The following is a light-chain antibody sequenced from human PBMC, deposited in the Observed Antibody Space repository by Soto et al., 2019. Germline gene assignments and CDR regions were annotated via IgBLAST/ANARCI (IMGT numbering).Light chain of an antibody. CDR1: SSVVGSYNL. CDR2: EGS. Sequence: QSVLTQPASVSGSPGQSITISCTGTSSVVGSYNLVSWYQQHPGKAPKLMIYEGSKRPSGVSNRFSGSKSGNTASLTISGLQAEDEADYYCCPYAGSSPYVFGTGTKVTV. J-gene: IGLJ1*01. V-gene: IGLV2-23*01. CDR3: CPYAGSSPYV.